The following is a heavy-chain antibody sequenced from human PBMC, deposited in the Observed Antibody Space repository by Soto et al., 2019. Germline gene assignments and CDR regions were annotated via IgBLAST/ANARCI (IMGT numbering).Heavy chain of an antibody. V-gene: IGHV4-39*02. CDR2: IYYSGST. D-gene: IGHD6-19*01. CDR3: AREGSSGWNGLNWFDP. CDR1: GGSISRSSYY. J-gene: IGHJ5*02. Sequence: PSETRSLTSTVSGGSISRSSYYWGWIRKPPGKGLEWIGSIYYSGSTYYNPSLKSRVTISVDTSKNQFSLYLQMNSLRAEDTAVYYCAREGSSGWNGLNWFDPWGQGTLVTVSS.